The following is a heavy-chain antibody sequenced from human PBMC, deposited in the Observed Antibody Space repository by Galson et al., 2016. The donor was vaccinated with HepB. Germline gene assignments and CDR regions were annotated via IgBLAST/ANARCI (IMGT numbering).Heavy chain of an antibody. Sequence: QSGAEVKKPGESLKISCTASGYTFTNYWIGWVRQMPGKGLEWMGIIYPGDSDTRYSPSFPGQLTISADKSIATAYLQWSSLESSDTAIYYCARHPKYYDTTGYFYWGQGTLVTVSS. CDR2: IYPGDSDT. V-gene: IGHV5-51*01. CDR1: GYTFTNYW. J-gene: IGHJ4*02. CDR3: ARHPKYYDTTGYFY. D-gene: IGHD3-22*01.